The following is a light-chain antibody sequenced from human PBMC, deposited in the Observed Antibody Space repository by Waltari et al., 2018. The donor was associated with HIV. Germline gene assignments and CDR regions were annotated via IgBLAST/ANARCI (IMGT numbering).Light chain of an antibody. J-gene: IGLJ2*01. CDR2: DGT. CDR3: SPCTSNSVF. Sequence: QSALTQPASVSGSPGPSIPISRTGTRIDVGGYSYVAWYQQHPGKAPKVIIHDGTNRPSGVSYRFSGSKSGDSASLTISGLQAEDEAVYFCSPCTSNSVFFGGGTRLTVL. V-gene: IGLV2-14*03. CDR1: RIDVGGYSY.